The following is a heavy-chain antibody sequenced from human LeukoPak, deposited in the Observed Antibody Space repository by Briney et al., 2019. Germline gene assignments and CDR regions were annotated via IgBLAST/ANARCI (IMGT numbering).Heavy chain of an antibody. CDR3: AKDDAWLRFGE. Sequence: GGSLRLSCAASGFTFNSYSMNWVRQAPGKGLEWVSSISSSSLSYIYYVDAVKGRFTISRDNSKNTLYLEVISLTAEDTAVYYCAKDDAWLRFGEWSQGTLVTVSS. D-gene: IGHD3-10*01. J-gene: IGHJ4*02. CDR2: ISSSSLSYI. V-gene: IGHV3-21*04. CDR1: GFTFNSYS.